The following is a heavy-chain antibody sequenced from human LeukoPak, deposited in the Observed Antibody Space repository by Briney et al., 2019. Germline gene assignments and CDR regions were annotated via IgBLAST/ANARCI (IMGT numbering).Heavy chain of an antibody. V-gene: IGHV1-2*02. CDR1: GYTFTGYY. Sequence: ASVKVSCKASGYTFTGYYMHWVRQAPGQGLEWMGWINPNSGGTNYAQKFQGRVTMTRDTSISTAYMELSRLRSDDTAVYYCARIRIAAAAGTDDYWGQGTLVTVSS. CDR2: INPNSGGT. CDR3: ARIRIAAAAGTDDY. D-gene: IGHD6-13*01. J-gene: IGHJ4*02.